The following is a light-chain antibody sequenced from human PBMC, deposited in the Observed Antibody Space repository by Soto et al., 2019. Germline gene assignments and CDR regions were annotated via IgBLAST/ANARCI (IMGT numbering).Light chain of an antibody. J-gene: IGKJ1*01. Sequence: EIVLTQSPVTLSLSPGERATLSCRASQSVSGYLAWYQQKTGQPPRLLIYDASNRATGIPARFSGSGSGTDFTLTISRLEPEDFQVYYCQQRSNWPGTFGQGTKVDIK. CDR1: QSVSGY. V-gene: IGKV3-11*01. CDR3: QQRSNWPGT. CDR2: DAS.